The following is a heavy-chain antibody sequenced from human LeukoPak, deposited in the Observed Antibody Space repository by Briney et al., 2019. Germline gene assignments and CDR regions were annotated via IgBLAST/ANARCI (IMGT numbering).Heavy chain of an antibody. CDR3: ARVRREVATIGFDY. D-gene: IGHD5-12*01. CDR2: IPISGSTI. J-gene: IGHJ4*02. CDR1: GFTFSDYY. V-gene: IGHV3-11*04. Sequence: GGSLRLSCAASGFTFSDYYMIWIRQAPGKGLESVSYIPISGSTIYYADSVKGRFTLSRDNAKNSLYLQMNSLRAEDTAVYYCARVRREVATIGFDYWGQGTLVTVSS.